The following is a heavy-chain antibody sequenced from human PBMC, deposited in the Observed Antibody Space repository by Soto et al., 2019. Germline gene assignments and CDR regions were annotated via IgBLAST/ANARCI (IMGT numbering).Heavy chain of an antibody. V-gene: IGHV3-23*01. CDR2: ISGSGGDT. D-gene: IGHD5-18*01. J-gene: IGHJ4*02. CDR1: GFTFSSYA. Sequence: PXGSLRLSCAASGFTFSSYAMGWVRQAPGQGLEWVSSISGSGGDTYYADSVKGRFTISRDNSKNTLYLQMNSLRAEDTAVYFCAKGEPWIQLWFFFDYWGQGTPVTVSS. CDR3: AKGEPWIQLWFFFDY.